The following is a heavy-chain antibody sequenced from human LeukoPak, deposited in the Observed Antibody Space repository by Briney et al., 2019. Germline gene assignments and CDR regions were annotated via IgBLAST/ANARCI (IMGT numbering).Heavy chain of an antibody. CDR1: GFTFDDYA. J-gene: IGHJ6*02. V-gene: IGHV3-9*01. CDR3: VKAMSTYYYYYGMDV. Sequence: GRSLRLSCAASGFTFDDYAMHWVRQAPGKGLEWVSGISWNSGGIGYADSVKGRFTISRDNAKNSLYLQMNSLRVEDTALYYCVKAMSTYYYYYGMDVWGQGTTVTVSS. CDR2: ISWNSGGI.